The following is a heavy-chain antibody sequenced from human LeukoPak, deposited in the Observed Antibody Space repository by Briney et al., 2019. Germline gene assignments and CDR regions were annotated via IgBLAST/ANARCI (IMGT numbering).Heavy chain of an antibody. CDR2: IYGGGNI. CDR3: ARGAGYNYPYYFDY. J-gene: IGHJ4*02. CDR1: GFTVSSNY. Sequence: GGSLRLSCAASGFTVSSNYMNWVRQTPGKGLEWVSVIYGGGNIYYADSVKGRSTISRDNSKNTLYLQMNSLRAEDTAVHYCARGAGYNYPYYFDYWGQGTLVTVSS. V-gene: IGHV3-53*01. D-gene: IGHD5-24*01.